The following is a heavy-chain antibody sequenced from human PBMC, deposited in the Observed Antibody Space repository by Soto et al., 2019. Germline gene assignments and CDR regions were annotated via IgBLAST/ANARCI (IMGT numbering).Heavy chain of an antibody. V-gene: IGHV4-31*02. CDR1: GGSISSGGYY. J-gene: IGHJ5*02. D-gene: IGHD2-15*01. CDR3: ARVGGRDPRYNWFDP. CDR2: IYYSGST. Sequence: LCGGSISSGGYYWSWIRQHPGKGLEWIGYIYYSGSTYYNPSLKSRVTISVDTSKNQFSLKLSSVTAADTAVYYCARVGGRDPRYNWFDPWGQGTLVTVSS.